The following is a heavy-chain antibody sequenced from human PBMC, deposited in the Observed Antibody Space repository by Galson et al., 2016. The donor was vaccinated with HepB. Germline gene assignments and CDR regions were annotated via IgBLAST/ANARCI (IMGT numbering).Heavy chain of an antibody. D-gene: IGHD1-26*01. CDR3: ATAGSTYDRYDY. CDR2: ISRGGLAT. Sequence: SLRLSCAASGISFSTIALSWVRQAPGKGLEWVSAISRGGLATYYSDSVRGRFTISRDNSKNTVLLQMDTLRADDTAVYYCATAGSTYDRYDYWGQGTLVTVSS. J-gene: IGHJ4*02. CDR1: GISFSTIA. V-gene: IGHV3-23*01.